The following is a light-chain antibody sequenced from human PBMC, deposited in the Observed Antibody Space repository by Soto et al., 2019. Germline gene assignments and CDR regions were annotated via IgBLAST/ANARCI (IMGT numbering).Light chain of an antibody. CDR3: GTWDSSLSAYNYV. CDR2: ENN. CDR1: SSNIGNNY. J-gene: IGLJ1*01. V-gene: IGLV1-51*02. Sequence: QAVLTQPPSVSAAPGQKVTISCSGCSSNIGNNYVSWYQQLPGTAPKLLIYENNKRPSGIPDRFSGSKSGTSATLGITGLQTGDEADYYCGTWDSSLSAYNYVFGTGTKLTVL.